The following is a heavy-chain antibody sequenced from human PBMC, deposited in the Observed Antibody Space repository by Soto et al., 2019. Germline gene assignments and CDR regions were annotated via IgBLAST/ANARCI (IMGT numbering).Heavy chain of an antibody. V-gene: IGHV3-23*01. Sequence: EVQLLESGGDLVQPGGSLRIACAASGFTFRGDAMSWVRQAPGKGLEWVSSISGSGEMTHYAESVKGRFTISRDNSKNTLYLQMESLRAEDTALYYCARSEMTYNCNDWGQGTLVTVSS. CDR1: GFTFRGDA. CDR2: ISGSGEMT. J-gene: IGHJ4*02. D-gene: IGHD1-1*01. CDR3: ARSEMTYNCND.